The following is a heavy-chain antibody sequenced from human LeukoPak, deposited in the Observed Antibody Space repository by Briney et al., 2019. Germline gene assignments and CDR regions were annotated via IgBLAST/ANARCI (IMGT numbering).Heavy chain of an antibody. D-gene: IGHD2-21*01. V-gene: IGHV3-30*03. CDR3: ARRSRAFCGGDCLSDAFDI. Sequence: GGSLRLSCAASGFTFSSYGMHWVRQAPGKGLEWVAVISYDGSNKYYADSVKGRFTISRDNSKNTLYLQMNSLRAEDTAVYYCARRSRAFCGGDCLSDAFDIWGQGTMVTVSS. J-gene: IGHJ3*02. CDR1: GFTFSSYG. CDR2: ISYDGSNK.